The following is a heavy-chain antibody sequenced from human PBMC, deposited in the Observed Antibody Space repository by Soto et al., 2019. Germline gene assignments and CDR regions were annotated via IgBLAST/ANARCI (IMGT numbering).Heavy chain of an antibody. D-gene: IGHD2-15*01. CDR2: IIPIFGTA. Sequence: QVQLVQCWAEVKKPGSSVKVSCKAPGGTFSSYAISWVRQAPGQGLEWMGGIIPIFGTANYAQKFQGRVTITADESTSTGYMELSSLRSEDTAVYYCARSQGGSSSLDIYYYYYYGMDVWGQGTTVTVSS. CDR1: GGTFSSYA. V-gene: IGHV1-69*01. J-gene: IGHJ6*02. CDR3: ARSQGGSSSLDIYYYYYYGMDV.